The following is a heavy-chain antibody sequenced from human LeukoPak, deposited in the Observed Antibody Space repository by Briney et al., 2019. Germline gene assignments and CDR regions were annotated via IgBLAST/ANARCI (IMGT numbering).Heavy chain of an antibody. CDR3: ARVVDTMIVVENYYFDY. D-gene: IGHD3-22*01. CDR2: INPNSGGT. J-gene: IGHJ4*02. V-gene: IGHV1-2*02. Sequence: ASVKVSCKASGYTFTGYYMHWVRQAPGQGREWMGWINPNSGGTNYAQKFQGRVTMTRDTSISTAYMELSRLRSDDTAVYYCARVVDTMIVVENYYFDYWGQGTLVTVSS. CDR1: GYTFTGYY.